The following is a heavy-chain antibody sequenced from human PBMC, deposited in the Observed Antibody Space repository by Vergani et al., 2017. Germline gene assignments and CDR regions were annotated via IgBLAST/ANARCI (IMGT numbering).Heavy chain of an antibody. CDR1: GYTFSNYY. V-gene: IGHV1-46*03. CDR2: INPSGGHT. J-gene: IGHJ4*02. CDR3: ARGDYVILTGYRY. D-gene: IGHD3-9*01. Sequence: QVQVVQSGAEVKKSGASVKVSCKTSGYTFSNYYMHWVRQAPGQGLEWMGIINPSGGHTNYAQKFQGRVTMTRDTSTSTVYMVLSSRRSEDTAIYYCARGDYVILTGYRYWGQGTLVTVSA.